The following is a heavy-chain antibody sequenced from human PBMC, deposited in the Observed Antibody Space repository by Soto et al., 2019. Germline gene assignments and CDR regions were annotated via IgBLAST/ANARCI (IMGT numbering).Heavy chain of an antibody. J-gene: IGHJ5*02. D-gene: IGHD3-3*01. Sequence: QVQLVQTGAEVKRPGSSVNVSCTASRGTFSNYAILWVRQAPGQGLEWMGGIVPIHDTTDYAQKFQGRVTITAGEPSSTAYMELRSLRSEDTAVYYCAADYDGLLSWGQGTLVTVSS. CDR1: RGTFSNYA. CDR3: AADYDGLLS. V-gene: IGHV1-69*01. CDR2: IVPIHDTT.